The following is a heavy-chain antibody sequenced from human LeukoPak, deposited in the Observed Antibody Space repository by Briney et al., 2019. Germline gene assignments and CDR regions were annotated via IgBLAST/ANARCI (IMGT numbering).Heavy chain of an antibody. J-gene: IGHJ4*02. D-gene: IGHD2-2*01. CDR3: ARVQYQLLQGLDY. Sequence: ASMKVSCKASGGTFSSYAISWVRQAPGQGLEWMGGIIPIFGTANYAQKFQGRVTITADESTSTAYMELSSLRSEDTAVYYCARVQYQLLQGLDYWGQGTLVTVSS. V-gene: IGHV1-69*13. CDR1: GGTFSSYA. CDR2: IIPIFGTA.